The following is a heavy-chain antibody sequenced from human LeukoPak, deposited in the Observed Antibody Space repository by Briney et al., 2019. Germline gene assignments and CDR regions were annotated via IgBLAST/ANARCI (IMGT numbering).Heavy chain of an antibody. CDR2: INQYGSEK. CDR1: GFTFSPYC. Sequence: PGGSLRLSCAASGFTFSPYCMSWVRQAPGKGLEWVANINQYGSEKYYVDSVKGRFTISRDNAKNSLYLQMNSLRAEDTALYYCAKDKSHGDYMEIDYWGQGTLVTVSS. V-gene: IGHV3-7*03. CDR3: AKDKSHGDYMEIDY. D-gene: IGHD4-17*01. J-gene: IGHJ4*02.